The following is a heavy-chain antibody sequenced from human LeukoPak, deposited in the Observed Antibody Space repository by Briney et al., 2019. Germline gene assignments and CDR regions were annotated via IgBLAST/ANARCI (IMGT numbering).Heavy chain of an antibody. D-gene: IGHD6-6*01. CDR3: ARDVSSMFPNWFDP. CDR1: GDSISSRTYY. Sequence: SETLSLTCSVSGDSISSRTYYWTWIRQHPEKGLEWIGYIWNSGSTNYNPALKSRVTISVDTSKNQFSLELTSVTAADTAIYYCARDVSSMFPNWFDPWGQGILVIVSS. CDR2: IWNSGST. J-gene: IGHJ5*02. V-gene: IGHV4-31*03.